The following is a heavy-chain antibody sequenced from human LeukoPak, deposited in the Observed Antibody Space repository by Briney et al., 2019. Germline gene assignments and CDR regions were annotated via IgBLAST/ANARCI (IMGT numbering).Heavy chain of an antibody. V-gene: IGHV1-2*02. CDR1: GYTFTGYY. CDR2: INPNSGGT. CDR3: AREGVRWSLRAAALDP. Sequence: ASVKVSCKASGYTFTGYYMHWVRQAPGQGLEWMGWINPNSGGTNYAQKFQGRVTMTRDTSISTAYMELSRLRSDDTAVYYCAREGVRWSLRAAALDPWGQGTLVTVSS. J-gene: IGHJ5*02. D-gene: IGHD6-13*01.